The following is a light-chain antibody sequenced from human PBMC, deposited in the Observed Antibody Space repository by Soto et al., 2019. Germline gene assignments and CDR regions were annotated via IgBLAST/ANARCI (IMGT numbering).Light chain of an antibody. CDR2: GAS. Sequence: EIVLTQSPGTLSLSTRERATLSCRASQRVSSSYLAWYQQKPGQAPRLLIYGASSRATGIPDRFSGSGSGTDFTLTISRLEPEDFAVYYCPQYDSSPRTFGGGTKVEIK. CDR3: PQYDSSPRT. CDR1: QRVSSSY. V-gene: IGKV3-20*01. J-gene: IGKJ4*01.